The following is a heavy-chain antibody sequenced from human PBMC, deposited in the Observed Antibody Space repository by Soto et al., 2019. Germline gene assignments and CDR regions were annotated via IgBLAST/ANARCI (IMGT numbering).Heavy chain of an antibody. CDR3: VRDLALMADY. V-gene: IGHV3-30*03. D-gene: IGHD3-16*01. J-gene: IGHJ4*02. CDR2: ILYDGSKT. CDR1: GFTFSSYA. Sequence: PGGSLRLSCAASGFTFSSYAMSWVRQAPGKGLQWVAQILYDGSKTHFADSVRGRFTITRDNSKNTVYLQMDSLRIDDTAMYYCVRDLALMADYWGQGTLVTVSS.